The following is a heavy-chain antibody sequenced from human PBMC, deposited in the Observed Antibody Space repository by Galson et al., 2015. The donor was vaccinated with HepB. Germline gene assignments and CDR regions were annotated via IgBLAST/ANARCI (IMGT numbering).Heavy chain of an antibody. CDR3: ARDAPTTVTTLDF. V-gene: IGHV1-2*02. Sequence: SVTVSCKASGYSFIAYHLHWVRQAPGQGLEWMGWVIPDSGGTNYGQKFQGRVTMTRDTSINTVYMELTGLITDDTAVYYCARDAPTTVTTLDFWGQGTLVTVSS. CDR1: GYSFIAYH. D-gene: IGHD4-17*01. J-gene: IGHJ4*02. CDR2: VIPDSGGT.